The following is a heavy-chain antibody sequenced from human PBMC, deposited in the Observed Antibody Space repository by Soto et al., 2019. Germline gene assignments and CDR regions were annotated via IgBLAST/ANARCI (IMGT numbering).Heavy chain of an antibody. CDR2: ISGSGDRT. V-gene: IGHV3-23*01. J-gene: IGHJ5*02. D-gene: IGHD3-3*01. CDR1: VFTFVTFA. CDR3: AKLRYYEFWSGEHWFDP. Sequence: GGSLRLSCASSVFTFVTFAMSWVRQAPGKGLEWVSFISGSGDRTSYADPVKGRFTISRDTSENMLYLQMNSLRLEDTAIYYCAKLRYYEFWSGEHWFDPWGQGTLVTVSS.